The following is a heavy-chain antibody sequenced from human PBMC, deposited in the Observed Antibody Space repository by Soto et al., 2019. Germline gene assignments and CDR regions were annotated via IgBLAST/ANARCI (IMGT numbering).Heavy chain of an antibody. D-gene: IGHD3-3*01. J-gene: IGHJ6*02. CDR1: GYTFTSYD. CDR2: MNPNSGNT. Sequence: ASVKVSCKASGYTFTSYDINWVRQATGQGLEWMGWMNPNSGNTGYAQKFQGRVTMTRNTSISTAYMELSSLRSEDTAVYYCARNRVPYDFWSGYYTGLHYYYYYGMDVWGQGXTVTVSS. CDR3: ARNRVPYDFWSGYYTGLHYYYYYGMDV. V-gene: IGHV1-8*01.